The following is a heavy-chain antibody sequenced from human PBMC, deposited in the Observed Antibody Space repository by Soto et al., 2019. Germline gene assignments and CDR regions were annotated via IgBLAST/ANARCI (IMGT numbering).Heavy chain of an antibody. J-gene: IGHJ4*02. V-gene: IGHV3-23*01. CDR1: GFIFSDYA. CDR3: AKRSPYSSGWYSPIFDY. Sequence: LRLSCAASGFIFSDYAMSWVRQAPGKGLEWVSVISESGGSTHYADSVRGRFTVSRDNSKNSLSLRMNSLRDEDTAVYFCAKRSPYSSGWYSPIFDYWGQGALVTVSS. CDR2: ISESGGST. D-gene: IGHD6-13*01.